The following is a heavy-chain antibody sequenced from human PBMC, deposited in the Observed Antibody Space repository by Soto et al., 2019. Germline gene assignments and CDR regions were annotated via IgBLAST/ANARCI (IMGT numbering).Heavy chain of an antibody. D-gene: IGHD3-22*01. CDR3: ARNHSSGYYYDY. Sequence: EVQLVESGGGLVKPGRSLCLSGAASGFTFSNYSMNWVRQAPGKGLEWVSSISSSSNYIHYADSVTGRFTISRDNAKNSLYLQMNSLRAEDTAVSSCARNHSSGYYYDYWGQGTLVTVAS. CDR1: GFTFSNYS. J-gene: IGHJ4*02. V-gene: IGHV3-21*01. CDR2: ISSSSNYI.